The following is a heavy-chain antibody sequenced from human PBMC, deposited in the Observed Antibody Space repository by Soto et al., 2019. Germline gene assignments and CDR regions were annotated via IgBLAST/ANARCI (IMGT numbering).Heavy chain of an antibody. D-gene: IGHD6-13*01. CDR2: IFHDGTA. J-gene: IGHJ6*02. Sequence: SETLSLTCAVSGVSISSGNWWTWVRQTPQRGLEYIGEIFHDGTANYYPSFQGQVTISADKSIGTAYLEWSNLKASDTAMYYCARIPHSTTSYYDHSYGMDVWGQGTTVTVSS. CDR1: GVSISSGNW. V-gene: IGHV4-4*02. CDR3: ARIPHSTTSYYDHSYGMDV.